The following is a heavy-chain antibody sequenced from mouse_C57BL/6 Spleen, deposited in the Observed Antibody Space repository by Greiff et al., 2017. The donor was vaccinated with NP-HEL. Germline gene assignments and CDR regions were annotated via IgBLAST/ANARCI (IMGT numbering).Heavy chain of an antibody. J-gene: IGHJ3*01. CDR3: ATRGFDDYDRNWFAY. V-gene: IGHV14-1*01. CDR1: GFNIKDYY. Sequence: VHVKQSGAELVRPGASVKLSCTASGFNIKDYYMHWVKQRPEQGLEWIGRIDPEDGDTEYAPKFPGKATMTADTSSNTAYLQLSSLTSEDAAVYYCATRGFDDYDRNWFAYWGQGTLVTVSA. D-gene: IGHD2-4*01. CDR2: IDPEDGDT.